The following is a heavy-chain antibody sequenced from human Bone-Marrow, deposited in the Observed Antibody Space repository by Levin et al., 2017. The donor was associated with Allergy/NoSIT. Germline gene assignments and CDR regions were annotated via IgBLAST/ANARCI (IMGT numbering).Heavy chain of an antibody. CDR3: ASSDCSSTSCYAWHGYYFDY. V-gene: IGHV4-59*01. Sequence: SETLSLTCTVSGGSISSYYWSWIRQPPGKGLEWIGYIYYSGSTNYNPSLKSRVTISVDTSKNQFSLKLSSVTAADTAVYYCASSDCSSTSCYAWHGYYFDYWGQGTLVTVSS. D-gene: IGHD2-2*01. J-gene: IGHJ4*02. CDR1: GGSISSYY. CDR2: IYYSGST.